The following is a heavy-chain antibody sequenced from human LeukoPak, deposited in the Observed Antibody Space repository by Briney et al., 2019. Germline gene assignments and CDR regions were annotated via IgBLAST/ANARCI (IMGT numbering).Heavy chain of an antibody. CDR1: GGTFSSYA. J-gene: IGHJ5*02. Sequence: ASVKVSCKASGGTFSSYAISWVRQAPGQGLEWMGGIIPIFGTANYAQKFQGRVTITADESTSTAYMELSSLRSEDTAVYYCARDLFSRSGYFQWFDPWGQGTLVTVSS. CDR3: ARDLFSRSGYFQWFDP. D-gene: IGHD3-3*01. V-gene: IGHV1-69*13. CDR2: IIPIFGTA.